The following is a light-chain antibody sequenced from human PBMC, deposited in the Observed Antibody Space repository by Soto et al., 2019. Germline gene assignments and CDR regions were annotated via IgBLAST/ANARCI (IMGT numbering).Light chain of an antibody. J-gene: IGLJ2*01. Sequence: NFMLTQPHSVSESPGKTVTISCTRSSGSIASNYMQWYQQRPGSAPTTVIYEDNQRPSGVPDRFSGSIDSSSNSASLTISGLKTEDEADYNYQSYDSSSVVVFGEGTKLTVL. CDR1: SGSIASNY. CDR3: QSYDSSSVVV. CDR2: EDN. V-gene: IGLV6-57*03.